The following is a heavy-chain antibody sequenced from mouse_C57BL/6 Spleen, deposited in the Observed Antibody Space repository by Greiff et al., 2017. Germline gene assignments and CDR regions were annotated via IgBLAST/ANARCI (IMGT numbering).Heavy chain of an antibody. CDR2: IYPGSGST. V-gene: IGHV1-55*01. J-gene: IGHJ3*01. Sequence: QVHVKQPGAELVKPGASVKMSCKASGYTFTSYWITWVKQRPGQGLEWIGDIYPGSGSTNYNEKFKSKATLTVDTSSSTAYMQLSSLTSVDSAVYYCARKGKNAWFAYWGQGTLVTVSA. CDR3: ARKGKNAWFAY. CDR1: GYTFTSYW.